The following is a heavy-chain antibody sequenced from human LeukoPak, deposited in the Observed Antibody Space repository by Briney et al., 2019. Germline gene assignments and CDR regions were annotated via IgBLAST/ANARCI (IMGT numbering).Heavy chain of an antibody. D-gene: IGHD2-15*01. CDR2: ISSSGSSI. CDR3: ARQISRYCSGGSCYSGWEFYFDY. Sequence: GGSLRLSCAASGFTFSSYEMNWVRQAPGKGLEWVSYISSSGSSIHYADSVKGRFIISRDNAKNSLYLQMNSLRAEDTAVYHCARQISRYCSGGSCYSGWEFYFDYWGQGTPVTVSS. CDR1: GFTFSSYE. J-gene: IGHJ4*02. V-gene: IGHV3-48*03.